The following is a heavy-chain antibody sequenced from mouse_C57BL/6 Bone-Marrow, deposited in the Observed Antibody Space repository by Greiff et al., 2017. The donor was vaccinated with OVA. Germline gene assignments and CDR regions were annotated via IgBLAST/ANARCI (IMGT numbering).Heavy chain of an antibody. CDR2: IYPGDGDT. D-gene: IGHD2-4*01. CDR1: GYAFSSSW. J-gene: IGHJ2*01. V-gene: IGHV1-82*01. Sequence: QVQLKESGPELVKPGASVKISCKASGYAFSSSWMNWVKQRPGKGLEWIGRIYPGDGDTNYNGKFKGKATLTADKSSSTAYMQLRSLTSEDSAVYFCARGRGLRRGYWGQGTTLTVSS. CDR3: ARGRGLRRGY.